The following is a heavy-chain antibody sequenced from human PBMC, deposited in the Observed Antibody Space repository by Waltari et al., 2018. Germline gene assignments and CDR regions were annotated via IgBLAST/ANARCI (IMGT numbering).Heavy chain of an antibody. CDR3: ASIAAAGQFDP. CDR1: GFTFSSYS. D-gene: IGHD6-13*01. CDR2: ISSSSSYM. Sequence: EVQLVESGGGLVKPGGSLRLSCAASGFTFSSYSMNWVRQAPGKGLGWVSSISSSSSYMYYADSVKGRFTISRDNAKNSLYLQMNSLRAEDTAVYYGASIAAAGQFDPWGQGTLVTVSS. V-gene: IGHV3-21*01. J-gene: IGHJ5*02.